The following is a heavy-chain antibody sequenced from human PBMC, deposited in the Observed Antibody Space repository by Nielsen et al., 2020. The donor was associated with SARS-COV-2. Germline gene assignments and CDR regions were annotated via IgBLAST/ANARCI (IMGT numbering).Heavy chain of an antibody. CDR2: IYYSGST. Sequence: SETLSLTCTVSGGSISSSSYYWGRLRQPPGQGLEWIGSIYYSGSTYYNPSLKSRVTISVDTSKNQFSLKLSSVTAADTAVYYCARHTDYGDYNDAFDIWGQGTMVTVSS. V-gene: IGHV4-39*01. CDR1: GGSISSSSYY. D-gene: IGHD4-17*01. CDR3: ARHTDYGDYNDAFDI. J-gene: IGHJ3*02.